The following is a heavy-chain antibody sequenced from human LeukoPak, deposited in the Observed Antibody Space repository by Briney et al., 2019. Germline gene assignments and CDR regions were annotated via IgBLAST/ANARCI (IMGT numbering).Heavy chain of an antibody. CDR3: ARRDQAAGSGFDY. V-gene: IGHV4-39*01. J-gene: IGHJ4*02. CDR2: IYYSGSI. Sequence: SETLSLTCTVSGGSISSSSYYWGWIRQPPGKGLEWIGHIYYSGSIYYNPSPKSRVTISVDSSKNQFSLKLISVTAADTAVYYCARRDQAAGSGFDYWGQGTLVTVSS. CDR1: GGSISSSSYY. D-gene: IGHD6-13*01.